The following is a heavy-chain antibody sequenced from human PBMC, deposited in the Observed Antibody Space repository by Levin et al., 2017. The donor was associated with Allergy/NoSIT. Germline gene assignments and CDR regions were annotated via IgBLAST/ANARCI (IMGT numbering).Heavy chain of an antibody. CDR3: TAVLGRYHDSRNYWGGVFDF. CDR2: IRNRGLSYTT. Sequence: SCAASAFDFSDRYMDWVRQAPGKGLEWIGRIRNRGLSYTTEYAASVQGRFTMSRDDSKKYLYLHMNNLKTEDTAVYYCTAVLGRYHDSRNYWGGVFDFWGQGTMVTVSS. V-gene: IGHV3-72*01. D-gene: IGHD3-22*01. CDR1: AFDFSDRY. J-gene: IGHJ3*01.